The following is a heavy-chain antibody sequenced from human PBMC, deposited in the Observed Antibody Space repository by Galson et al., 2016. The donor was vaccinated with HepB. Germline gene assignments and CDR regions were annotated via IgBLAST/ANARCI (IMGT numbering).Heavy chain of an antibody. CDR3: GRFISGFDY. D-gene: IGHD3-10*01. CDR1: GFTFHAYS. CDR2: ISADAGCI. Sequence: SLRLSCAASGFTFHAYSMTWVRQAPGKGLEWVSSISADAGCIFYAASLKGRFTVSRDNTKNTLFLQMNSLRAEDTGVYFCGRFISGFDYWGQGTLVTVSS. J-gene: IGHJ4*02. V-gene: IGHV3-21*04.